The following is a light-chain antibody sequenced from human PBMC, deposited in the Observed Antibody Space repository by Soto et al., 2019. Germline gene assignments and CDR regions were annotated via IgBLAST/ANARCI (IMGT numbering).Light chain of an antibody. V-gene: IGLV1-40*01. Sequence: QSALTQPPSVSGAPGQRVTISCTGSSSNIGAPYDVHWYQQLPGRAPRLLIYANINRPSGVPDRFSGSKSGTSASLAITGLQAEDEADYYCQSYDSSLSGSVIFGGGTKLTVL. CDR2: ANI. CDR1: SSNIGAPYD. J-gene: IGLJ2*01. CDR3: QSYDSSLSGSVI.